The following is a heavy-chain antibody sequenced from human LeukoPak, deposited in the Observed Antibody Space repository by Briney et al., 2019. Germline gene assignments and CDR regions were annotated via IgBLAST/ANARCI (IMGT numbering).Heavy chain of an antibody. V-gene: IGHV3-20*04. CDR2: INWNGGST. CDR1: GFTFDDYG. J-gene: IGHJ4*02. Sequence: PGGSLRLSCAASGFTFDDYGMSWVRQAPGKGLEWVSGINWNGGSTGYADSVKGRFTISRDNAKNSLYLQVNSLRAEDTALYYCARGYSAAAATLFDYWGQGTLVTVSS. D-gene: IGHD6-13*01. CDR3: ARGYSAAAATLFDY.